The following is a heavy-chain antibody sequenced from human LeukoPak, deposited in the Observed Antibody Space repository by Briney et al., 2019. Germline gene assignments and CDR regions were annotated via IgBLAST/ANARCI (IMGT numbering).Heavy chain of an antibody. V-gene: IGHV1-69*04. J-gene: IGHJ5*02. CDR2: ITPILSMA. Sequence: SVKVSCKASGDTFNSYAISWVRQAPGQGLEWMGMITPILSMATYAQKFQGRVTMTADKVTSTAYMELSSLRSEDTAVYYCARVQFESRIVVATSNWFDPWGQGILVTVSA. D-gene: IGHD3-22*01. CDR1: GDTFNSYA. CDR3: ARVQFESRIVVATSNWFDP.